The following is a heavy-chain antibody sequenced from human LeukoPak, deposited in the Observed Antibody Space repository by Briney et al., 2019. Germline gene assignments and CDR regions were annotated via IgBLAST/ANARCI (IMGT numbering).Heavy chain of an antibody. Sequence: GASVKVSCKASGYTXSNYYMHWVRQAPGQGLEWMGIINPSGDSTSYAQKFQGRVTMTRDTSTSTAYMELSGLRSEDTAMYYCARPSYYDSSNYYYYFDYWGQGTLVTVSS. CDR2: INPSGDST. CDR3: ARPSYYDSSNYYYYFDY. V-gene: IGHV1-46*01. D-gene: IGHD3-22*01. J-gene: IGHJ4*02. CDR1: GYTXSNYY.